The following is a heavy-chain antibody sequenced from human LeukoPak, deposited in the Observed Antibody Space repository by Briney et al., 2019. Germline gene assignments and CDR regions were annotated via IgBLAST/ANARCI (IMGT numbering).Heavy chain of an antibody. Sequence: SETLSLTCTVSGGSISSYYWSWIRQPPGKGLEWIGYIYYSGSTNYNPPLKSRVTISVDTSKNQFSLKLSSVTAADTAVYYCARGKSIAARNAFDIWGQGTMVTVSS. CDR2: IYYSGST. CDR3: ARGKSIAARNAFDI. J-gene: IGHJ3*02. CDR1: GGSISSYY. D-gene: IGHD6-6*01. V-gene: IGHV4-59*01.